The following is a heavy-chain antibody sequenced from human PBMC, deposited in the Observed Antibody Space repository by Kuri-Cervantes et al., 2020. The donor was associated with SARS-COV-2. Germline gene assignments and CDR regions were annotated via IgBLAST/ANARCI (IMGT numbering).Heavy chain of an antibody. Sequence: GSLRLSCTVSGGSISSYYGSWIRQPPGKGLEWIGYIYYSGSTNYNPSLKSRVTISVDTSKNQFSLKLSSVTAADPAVYYCARRSPYDFWSGPTYNDAFDIWGQGTMVTVSS. J-gene: IGHJ3*02. CDR3: ARRSPYDFWSGPTYNDAFDI. V-gene: IGHV4-59*12. D-gene: IGHD3-3*01. CDR2: IYYSGST. CDR1: GGSISSYY.